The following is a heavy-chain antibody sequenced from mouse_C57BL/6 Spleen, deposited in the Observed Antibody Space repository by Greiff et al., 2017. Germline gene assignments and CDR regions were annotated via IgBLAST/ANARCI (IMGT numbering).Heavy chain of an antibody. CDR1: GFSFSSYA. Sequence: EVQVVESGDGLVKPGGSLKLSCAASGFSFSSYAMSWVRQTPEKRLEWVAYISRGGDYIYYADTVKGRFTISRDNASNTLYLQMSSLKSEDTAMYYCTRDPIYYGNGAMYYWGQGTSVTVSS. CDR3: TRDPIYYGNGAMYY. D-gene: IGHD2-1*01. J-gene: IGHJ4*01. V-gene: IGHV5-9-1*02. CDR2: ISRGGDYI.